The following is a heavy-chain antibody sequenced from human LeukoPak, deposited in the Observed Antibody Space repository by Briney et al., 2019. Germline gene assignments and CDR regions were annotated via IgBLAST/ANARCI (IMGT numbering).Heavy chain of an antibody. CDR1: GFTFSSYA. D-gene: IGHD2-15*01. J-gene: IGHJ4*02. Sequence: GGSLRLSCAASGFTFSSYAMSWVRQAPGKGLEWVSAISGGGGSTYYADSVKGRFSISRDNSRYTLYLQVNSLRAEDTAVYYCAKGGGSWKDYYFDYWGQGTLVTVSS. CDR2: ISGGGGST. CDR3: AKGGGSWKDYYFDY. V-gene: IGHV3-23*01.